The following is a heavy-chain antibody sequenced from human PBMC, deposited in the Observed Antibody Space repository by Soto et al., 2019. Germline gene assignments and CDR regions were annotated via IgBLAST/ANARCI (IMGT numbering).Heavy chain of an antibody. V-gene: IGHV3-13*04. CDR2: IGTAGDT. CDR3: ARASLTMAIDY. D-gene: IGHD3-10*01. CDR1: GFTFSSYD. Sequence: GGSLRLSCAASGFTFSSYDMHWVRQATGKGLEWVSAIGTAGDTYYPGSVKGRFTISRENAKNSLYLQMNSLRAGDTAVYYCARASLTMAIDYWGQGTLVTVSS. J-gene: IGHJ4*02.